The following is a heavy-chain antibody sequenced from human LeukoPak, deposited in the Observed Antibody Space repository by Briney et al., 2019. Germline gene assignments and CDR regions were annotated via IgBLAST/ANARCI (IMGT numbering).Heavy chain of an antibody. J-gene: IGHJ4*02. D-gene: IGHD2-2*01. CDR1: GYSFTTYW. V-gene: IGHV5-51*01. Sequence: GESLKISCKASGYSFTTYWIGWVRQMPGKGLEWMGIIYPGDSDTKYSPSFQGQVTISDDKSITTAYLQWTSLKASDTAMYYCARAFAPAALYYFDYWGQGTLVTVSS. CDR2: IYPGDSDT. CDR3: ARAFAPAALYYFDY.